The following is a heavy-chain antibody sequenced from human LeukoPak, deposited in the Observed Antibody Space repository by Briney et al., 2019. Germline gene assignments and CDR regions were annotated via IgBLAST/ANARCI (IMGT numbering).Heavy chain of an antibody. D-gene: IGHD5-18*01. J-gene: IGHJ4*02. CDR3: ARERGYSHGYSDY. CDR1: GFTFSSYS. V-gene: IGHV3-48*04. Sequence: GGSLRLSCAASGFTFSSYSMNWVRQAPGKGLECVSHISSSSSTIYYADSVKGRFTISRDNAKNSLYLQLNSLRAEDTAVYYCARERGYSHGYSDYWGQGTLVTASS. CDR2: ISSSSSTI.